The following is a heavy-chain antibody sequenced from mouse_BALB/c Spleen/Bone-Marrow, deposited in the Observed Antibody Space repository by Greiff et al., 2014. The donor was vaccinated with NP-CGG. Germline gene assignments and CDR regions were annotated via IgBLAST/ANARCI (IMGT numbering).Heavy chain of an antibody. Sequence: EVKLQESGTVLARPGASVKMSCKASGYSFTSCWMHWVKQRPGQGLEWIGAIYPGNSDTSHNQKFRGKAKLTAVSSASTAYMELSSLTNEDSAVYYCTRSPTMITTYSGAMDYWGQGTSVTVSA. J-gene: IGHJ4*01. CDR3: TRSPTMITTYSGAMDY. D-gene: IGHD2-4*01. CDR1: GYSFTSCW. V-gene: IGHV1-5*01. CDR2: IYPGNSDT.